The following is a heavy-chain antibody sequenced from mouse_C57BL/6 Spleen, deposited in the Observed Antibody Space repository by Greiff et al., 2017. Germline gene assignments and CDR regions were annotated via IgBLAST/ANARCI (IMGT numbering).Heavy chain of an antibody. CDR2: IRLKSDNYAT. CDR1: GFTFSNYW. J-gene: IGHJ3*01. D-gene: IGHD1-1*01. V-gene: IGHV6-3*01. CDR3: TEIGLRGFAY. Sequence: EVKVEESGGGLVQPGGSMKLSCVASGFTFSNYWMNWVRQSPEKGLEWVAQIRLKSDNYATHYAESVKGRFTISRDDSKSSVYLQMNNLRAEDTGIYYCTEIGLRGFAYWGQGTLVTVSA.